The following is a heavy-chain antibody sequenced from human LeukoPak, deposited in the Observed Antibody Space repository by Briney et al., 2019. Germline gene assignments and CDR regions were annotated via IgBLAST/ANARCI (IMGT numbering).Heavy chain of an antibody. CDR3: ARAGRKSRGVDLVRKKETGYYYYMDV. V-gene: IGHV3-7*01. D-gene: IGHD3-10*02. Sequence: GGALLLSFAAPELAFFTYWMSWVRPAPGKGLGGGATIKQDGSEKYYLDSVKGRFTISRDDAKNSLYLQMNSLRAEDTAVYYCARAGRKSRGVDLVRKKETGYYYYMDVWGKGTTVTVSS. CDR1: ELAFFTYW. CDR2: IKQDGSEK. J-gene: IGHJ6*03.